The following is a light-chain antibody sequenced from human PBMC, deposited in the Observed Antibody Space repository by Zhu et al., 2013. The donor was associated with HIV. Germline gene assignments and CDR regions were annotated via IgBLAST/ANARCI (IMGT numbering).Light chain of an antibody. CDR2: WAS. CDR1: QSVLYSSHNRNS. V-gene: IGKV4-1*01. CDR3: QQYYSIRRT. Sequence: DIVMTQSPDSLAVSLGERATINCKSSQSVLYSSHNRNSLAWYQQKPGQPPKLLIYWASTRESGVPDRFSGSGSGTDFTLTITSLQAEDVAVYYCQQYYSIRRTFGQGTKVEIK. J-gene: IGKJ2*02.